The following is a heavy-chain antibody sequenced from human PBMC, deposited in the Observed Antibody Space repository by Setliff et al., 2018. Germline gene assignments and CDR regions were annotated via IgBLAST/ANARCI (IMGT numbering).Heavy chain of an antibody. J-gene: IGHJ5*02. V-gene: IGHV3-21*06. CDR1: GFTFTNCN. Sequence: PGGSLRLSCATSGFTFTNCNMNWVRQAPGKGLEWVSSISYTSTYIYYDSVRGRFTISRESAKNSLHLQMTSLSAEDTAVYYCARDVFDFRTGQGGPWGQGTRVTVSS. CDR3: ARDVFDFRTGQGGP. D-gene: IGHD3-3*01. CDR2: ISYTSTYI.